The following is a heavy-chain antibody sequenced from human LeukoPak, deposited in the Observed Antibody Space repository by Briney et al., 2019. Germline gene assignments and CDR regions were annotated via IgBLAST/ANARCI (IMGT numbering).Heavy chain of an antibody. V-gene: IGHV1-69*05. Sequence: GASVKVSCKASGGTFSSYAISWVRQAPGQGLEWMGGIIPIFGTANYAQKFQGRVTITTDESTSTAYMELSSLRSEDTAVYYCASDARRYGSSHYYYYYYMDVWGKGTTVTVSS. CDR3: ASDARRYGSSHYYYYYYMDV. CDR1: GGTFSSYA. CDR2: IIPIFGTA. J-gene: IGHJ6*03. D-gene: IGHD2-2*01.